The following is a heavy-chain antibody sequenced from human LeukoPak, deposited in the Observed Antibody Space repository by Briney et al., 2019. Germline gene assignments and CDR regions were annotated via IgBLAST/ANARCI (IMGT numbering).Heavy chain of an antibody. V-gene: IGHV3-74*01. CDR2: INTDGSNT. CDR1: GFTLSSYW. D-gene: IGHD2-8*02. Sequence: GGSLRLSCAASGFTLSSYWMHWVRQAPGKGLVWVSRINTDGSNTNYAGSMKGRFTISRDNAKLYLHMNSLRAEDTAVYYCARGLLGIDYWGQGTLVTVSS. J-gene: IGHJ4*02. CDR3: ARGLLGIDY.